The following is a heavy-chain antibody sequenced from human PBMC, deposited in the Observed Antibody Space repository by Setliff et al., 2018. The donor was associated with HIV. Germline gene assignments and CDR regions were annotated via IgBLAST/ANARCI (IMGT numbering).Heavy chain of an antibody. D-gene: IGHD5-12*01. J-gene: IGHJ4*02. CDR1: GVSISSYY. CDR3: AKSSPSIGYITDC. CDR2: IFPGGAT. V-gene: IGHV4-59*01. Sequence: PSETLSLTCSVSGVSISSYYWSWIRHSPGKGLEWIGIIFPGGATNYNPSPTSRVTISVDTSKNHLFLKLTSVTTADTAVYFCAKSSPSIGYITDCWGQGAQVTVSS.